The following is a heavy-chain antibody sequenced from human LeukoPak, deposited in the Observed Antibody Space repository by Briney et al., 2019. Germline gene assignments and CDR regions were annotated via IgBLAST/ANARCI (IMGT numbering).Heavy chain of an antibody. J-gene: IGHJ6*02. Sequence: ASVKVSCKASGYTFTSYAMHWVRQAPGQRLEWMGWINAGNGNTKYSQKFRGRVTITRDTSASTAYMELSSLRSEDTAVYYCARAATKYYGMDVWGQGTTVTVSS. V-gene: IGHV1-3*01. CDR1: GYTFTSYA. D-gene: IGHD1-26*01. CDR3: ARAATKYYGMDV. CDR2: INAGNGNT.